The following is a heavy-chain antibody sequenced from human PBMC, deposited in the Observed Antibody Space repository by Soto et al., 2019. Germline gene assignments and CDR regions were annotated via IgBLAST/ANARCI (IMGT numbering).Heavy chain of an antibody. CDR3: VRVPTGGYAFSLDDY. D-gene: IGHD5-12*01. V-gene: IGHV3-74*01. Sequence: EVQLVESGGGLVQPGGSLRLSCVASGFTFSTYWMHWVRQAPGKGLVWVSRINGDGTRTTYADSVKGRFTISRDNAKNTLYLQMNSLRAEDTAVYFCVRVPTGGYAFSLDDYWGQGTLVTVSS. CDR2: INGDGTRT. CDR1: GFTFSTYW. J-gene: IGHJ4*02.